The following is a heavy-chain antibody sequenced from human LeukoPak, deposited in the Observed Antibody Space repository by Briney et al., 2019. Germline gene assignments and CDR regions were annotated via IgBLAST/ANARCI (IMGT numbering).Heavy chain of an antibody. CDR2: INPNSGGT. CDR3: ARKRVDSYGQRYGMDV. D-gene: IGHD5-18*01. V-gene: IGHV1-2*02. Sequence: ASVKVSCKASGYTFTGYYMHWVRQAPGQGLEWMGWINPNSGGTNYAQKFQGRVTMTRDTSISTAYMELSRLRSDDTAVYYCARKRVDSYGQRYGMDVWGQGTTVTVSS. J-gene: IGHJ6*02. CDR1: GYTFTGYY.